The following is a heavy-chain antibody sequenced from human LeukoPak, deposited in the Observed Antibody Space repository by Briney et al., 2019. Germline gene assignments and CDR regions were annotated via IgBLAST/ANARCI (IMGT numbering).Heavy chain of an antibody. J-gene: IGHJ4*02. D-gene: IGHD1-26*01. CDR3: AKFVSGSQREGFDY. CDR2: ISYDGSNK. CDR1: GFTFSSYG. Sequence: GGSLRLSCAASGFTFSSYGMHWVRQAPGKGLEWVAVISYDGSNKCYADSVKGRFTISRDNSKNTLYLQMNSLRAEDTAVYYCAKFVSGSQREGFDYWGQGTLVTVSS. V-gene: IGHV3-30*18.